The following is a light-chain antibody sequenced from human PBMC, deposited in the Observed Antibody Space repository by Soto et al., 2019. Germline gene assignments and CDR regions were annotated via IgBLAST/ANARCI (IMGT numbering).Light chain of an antibody. CDR2: DAS. Sequence: VVMTQSPATLSVSPGERVTLSCRASLTVSSDLAWFQQRPGQAPRLLIYDASTSVIGIAGRFSGSGSGTEFTLTISGLQSEDSAVYYCQQHNKWPHTFGQGTKVDIK. V-gene: IGKV3-15*01. CDR3: QQHNKWPHT. CDR1: LTVSSD. J-gene: IGKJ2*01.